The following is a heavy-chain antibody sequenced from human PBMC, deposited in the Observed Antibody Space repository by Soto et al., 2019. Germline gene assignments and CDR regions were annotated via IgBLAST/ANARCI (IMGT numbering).Heavy chain of an antibody. D-gene: IGHD3-10*01. V-gene: IGHV4-31*03. CDR1: GGSISSGGYY. CDR3: ARSPIVVRGVMDAFDI. J-gene: IGHJ3*02. CDR2: IYYSGST. Sequence: QVQLQESGPGLVKPSQTLSLTCTVSGGSISSGGYYWSWIRQHPGKGLEWIGYIYYSGSTYYNPSLKSRVTISVDPYKNQFSLKLSSVTAADTAGYYCARSPIVVRGVMDAFDIWGQGTMVTVSS.